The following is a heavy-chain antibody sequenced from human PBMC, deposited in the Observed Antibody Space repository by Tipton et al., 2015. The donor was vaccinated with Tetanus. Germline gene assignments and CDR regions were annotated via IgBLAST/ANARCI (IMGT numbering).Heavy chain of an antibody. CDR3: AKDSSGYSSSWNPPYFDY. D-gene: IGHD6-13*01. CDR1: GFTFDDYT. Sequence: GSLRLSCAASGFTFDDYTMHWVRQAPGKGLEWVSLISWDGGSTYYADSVKGRFTISRDNSKNSLYLQMNSLRTEDTALYYCAKDSSGYSSSWNPPYFDYWGQGTLVTVSS. V-gene: IGHV3-43*01. CDR2: ISWDGGST. J-gene: IGHJ4*02.